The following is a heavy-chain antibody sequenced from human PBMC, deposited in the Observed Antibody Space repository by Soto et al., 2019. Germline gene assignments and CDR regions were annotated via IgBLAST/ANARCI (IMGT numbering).Heavy chain of an antibody. Sequence: SETLSLTCTVSGDSVSSNSYYWSWIRQPPGKGLEFIGYIYDNGGAYYSPSLKGRVVISVDRSENQFSLRLSSVTAADTAVYYCARVKGGTTRRAFDSWGQGTLVTVSS. CDR2: IYDNGGA. CDR1: GDSVSSNSYY. J-gene: IGHJ4*02. V-gene: IGHV4-61*01. D-gene: IGHD1-7*01. CDR3: ARVKGGTTRRAFDS.